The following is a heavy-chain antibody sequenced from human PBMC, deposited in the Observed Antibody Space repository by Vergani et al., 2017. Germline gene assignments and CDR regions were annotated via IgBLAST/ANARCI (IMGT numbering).Heavy chain of an antibody. CDR2: IIPIFGTA. Sequence: QVQLVQSGAEVKKPGSSVKVSCKASGGTFSSYAISWVRQAPGQGLEWMGGIIPIFGTANYAQKFQGRVKITADESTSTAYMELSSLRSEDTAVYYCAREVAYDGSGSYYNYYYYYMDVWGKGTTVTVSS. CDR1: GGTFSSYA. J-gene: IGHJ6*03. CDR3: AREVAYDGSGSYYNYYYYYMDV. V-gene: IGHV1-69*01. D-gene: IGHD3-10*01.